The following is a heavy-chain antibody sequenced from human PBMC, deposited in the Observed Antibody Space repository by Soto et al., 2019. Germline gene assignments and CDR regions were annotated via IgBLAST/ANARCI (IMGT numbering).Heavy chain of an antibody. J-gene: IGHJ4*02. CDR3: ARERFCISTRRSGVSFDY. CDR2: IIPIFGTA. Sequence: GASVKVSCKASGGTFSSYAIRWVRQAPGQGLEWMGGIIPIFGTANYAQKFQGRVTITADESTSTAYMELSSLRSEDTAVYYCARERFCISTRRSGVSFDYWGQGTLVTVFS. D-gene: IGHD2-2*01. V-gene: IGHV1-69*13. CDR1: GGTFSSYA.